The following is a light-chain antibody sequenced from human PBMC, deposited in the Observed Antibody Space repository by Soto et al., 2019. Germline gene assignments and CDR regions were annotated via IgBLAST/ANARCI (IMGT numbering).Light chain of an antibody. V-gene: IGKV1-5*03. CDR2: KAS. CDR1: QSISSW. CDR3: EQYNSYSWT. Sequence: DSQRTKSATTVYEDGGDRINNTCRASQSISSWLAWYQQKPGKAPKLLIYKASCLESGVPSRFSVCGPGTAFALTFRSLQSDDFATHFCEQYNSYSWTVGQGTKVDIK. J-gene: IGKJ1*01.